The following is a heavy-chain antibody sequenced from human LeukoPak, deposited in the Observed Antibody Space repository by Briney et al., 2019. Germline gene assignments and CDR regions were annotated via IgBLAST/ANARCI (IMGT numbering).Heavy chain of an antibody. CDR2: IIAIFGTA. CDR1: GGTFSSYA. V-gene: IGHV1-69*01. Sequence: GSSVKVSCKASGGTFSSYAISWVRQAPGQGLEWMGGIIAIFGTANYAQKFQGRVTITADESTSTAYMELSSLRSEDTAVYYCASNWYYYDSSGYPYYFDYWGQGTLVTVSS. J-gene: IGHJ4*02. CDR3: ASNWYYYDSSGYPYYFDY. D-gene: IGHD3-22*01.